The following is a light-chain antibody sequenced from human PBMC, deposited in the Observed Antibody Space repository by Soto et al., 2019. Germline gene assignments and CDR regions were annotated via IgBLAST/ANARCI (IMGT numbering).Light chain of an antibody. V-gene: IGKV4-1*01. CDR1: QTILSSSNNKTY. CDR2: WAS. CDR3: QQCYGRQLT. Sequence: DIVMTQSPDSLAVSLGERATINCKSSQTILSSSNNKTYLVWYQQKPGQPPKLLISWASTRESGVPDRFSGNGSGTDFTLTISSLQAEDVAVYYCQQCYGRQLTFGGGTKVEIK. J-gene: IGKJ4*01.